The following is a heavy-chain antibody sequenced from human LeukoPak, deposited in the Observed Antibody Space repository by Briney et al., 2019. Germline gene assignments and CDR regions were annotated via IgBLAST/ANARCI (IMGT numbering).Heavy chain of an antibody. J-gene: IGHJ6*03. CDR1: GFTFSSYA. Sequence: PGGSLRLSCAASGFTFSSYAMSWVRQAPGKGLEWVSAISGSGGSTYYADSVKGRFTISRDNSKNTLYLQMNSLRAEDTAVYYCAKVGAGIRTRYYYYMDVWGKGTTVTVSS. D-gene: IGHD3-10*01. V-gene: IGHV3-23*01. CDR3: AKVGAGIRTRYYYYMDV. CDR2: ISGSGGST.